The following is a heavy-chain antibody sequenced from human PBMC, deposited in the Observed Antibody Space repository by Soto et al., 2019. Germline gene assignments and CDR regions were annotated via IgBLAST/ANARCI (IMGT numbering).Heavy chain of an antibody. CDR1: GFTFSSYG. D-gene: IGHD2-15*01. V-gene: IGHV3-30*18. J-gene: IGHJ4*02. Sequence: GGSLRLSCAASGFTFSSYGMHWVRQAPGKGLERVAVISYDGSNKYYADSVKGRFTISRDNSKNTLYLQMNSLRAEDTAVYYCAKDHSVVVVAAPLVPSPFDYWGQGTLVT. CDR2: ISYDGSNK. CDR3: AKDHSVVVVAAPLVPSPFDY.